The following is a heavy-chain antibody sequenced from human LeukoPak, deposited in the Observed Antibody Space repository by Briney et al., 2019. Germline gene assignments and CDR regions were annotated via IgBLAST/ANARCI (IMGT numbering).Heavy chain of an antibody. CDR3: AVLLAGVSDGFDNAFDI. Sequence: PSETLSLTCTVSGGSISSYYWSWIRQPAGKGLEWIGRIYTSGSTNYNPSLKSRVTMSVDTSKNQFSLKVTSVTAADTAVYYCAVLLAGVSDGFDNAFDIWGQGTMVTVSS. D-gene: IGHD5-24*01. J-gene: IGHJ3*02. V-gene: IGHV4-4*07. CDR1: GGSISSYY. CDR2: IYTSGST.